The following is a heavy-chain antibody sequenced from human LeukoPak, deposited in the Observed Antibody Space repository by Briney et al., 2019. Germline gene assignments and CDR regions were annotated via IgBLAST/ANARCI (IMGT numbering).Heavy chain of an antibody. J-gene: IGHJ4*02. V-gene: IGHV4-38-2*02. CDR2: VNYSGRT. CDR3: ARAEINDYNRY. CDR1: GYSIRSGYQ. D-gene: IGHD4-11*01. Sequence: SETLSLTCTVSGYSIRSGYQWGWIRQAPGKGLEWIGSVNYSGRTYDNPSLKSRVTISIDTSKNQIFLKLRSTTAADTAHYYCARAEINDYNRYWGQGILVIVSS.